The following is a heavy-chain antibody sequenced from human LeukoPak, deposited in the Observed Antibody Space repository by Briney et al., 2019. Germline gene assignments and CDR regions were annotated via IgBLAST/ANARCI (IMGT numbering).Heavy chain of an antibody. D-gene: IGHD3-22*01. CDR1: GYTFTSYG. J-gene: IGHJ4*02. Sequence: ASVKVSCKASGYTFTSYGISWVRQAPGQGLEWMGWISAYNGNTNYAQKLQGRVTMTTDTSMSTAYMELRSLRSDDTAVYYCARFGDSSGYYYDPLDYWGQGTLVTVSS. V-gene: IGHV1-18*01. CDR2: ISAYNGNT. CDR3: ARFGDSSGYYYDPLDY.